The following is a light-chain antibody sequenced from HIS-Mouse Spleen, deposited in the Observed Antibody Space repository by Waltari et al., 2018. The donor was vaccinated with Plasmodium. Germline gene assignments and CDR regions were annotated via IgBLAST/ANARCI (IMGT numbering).Light chain of an antibody. J-gene: IGLJ3*02. Sequence: QSALTQPASVSGSPGQSITISCTGTSSDVGSYNLVSWYQQHPGKAPKLMIYEGSKRPSGVVNRCSGAKSCNTSSLTISGLQAEDEADYYCCSYAGSSTNWVFGGGTKLTVL. CDR1: SSDVGSYNL. V-gene: IGLV2-23*01. CDR3: CSYAGSSTNWV. CDR2: EGS.